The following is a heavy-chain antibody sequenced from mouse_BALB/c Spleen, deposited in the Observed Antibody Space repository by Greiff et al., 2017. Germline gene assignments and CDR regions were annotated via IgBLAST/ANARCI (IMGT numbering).Heavy chain of an antibody. J-gene: IGHJ3*01. CDR3: ARVDYGRFAY. D-gene: IGHD2-4*01. CDR2: IWAGGST. CDR1: GFSLTSYG. V-gene: IGHV2-9*02. Sequence: VQGVESGPGLVAPSQSLSITCTVSGFSLTSYGVHWVRQPPGKGLEWLGVIWAGGSTNYNSALMSRLSISKDNSKSQVFLKMNSLQTDDTAMYYCARVDYGRFAYWGQGTLVTVSA.